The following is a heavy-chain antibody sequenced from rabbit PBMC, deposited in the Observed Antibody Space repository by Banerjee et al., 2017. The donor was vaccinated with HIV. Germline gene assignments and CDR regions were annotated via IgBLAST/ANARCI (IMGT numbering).Heavy chain of an antibody. V-gene: IGHV1S45*01. Sequence: QEQLEESGGGLVQPEGSLTLTCTASGFSFSNKYVICWVRQAPGKGLEWTACIYTGSSGSTYYESWAKGRFTISKTSSTTVTLQMTSLTAADTATYFCARISGSSNGPFGLWGQGTLVTVS. CDR3: ARISGSSNGPFGL. CDR1: GFSFSNKYV. D-gene: IGHD8-1*01. J-gene: IGHJ3*01. CDR2: IYTGSSGST.